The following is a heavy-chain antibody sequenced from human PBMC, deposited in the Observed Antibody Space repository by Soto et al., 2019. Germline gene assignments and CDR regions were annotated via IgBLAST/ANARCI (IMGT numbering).Heavy chain of an antibody. D-gene: IGHD2-8*01. V-gene: IGHV2-5*02. Sequence: QITLKESGPTVVKPTQTLTLTCTFSGFSLSTSGVGVGWIRQAPAKALEWLALIYWDDDKRYSPSLRNRLAIXQXTXXNQVVLTMTAMDPVDTATYYSVRGHVSARSTYFDDWGQGTLVTVS. J-gene: IGHJ4*02. CDR2: IYWDDDK. CDR1: GFSLSTSGVG. CDR3: VRGHVSARSTYFDD.